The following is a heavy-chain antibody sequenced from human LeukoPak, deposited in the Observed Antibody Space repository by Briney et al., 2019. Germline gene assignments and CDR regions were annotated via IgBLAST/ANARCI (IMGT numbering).Heavy chain of an antibody. CDR3: ARGGIAVAGSIDY. D-gene: IGHD6-19*01. V-gene: IGHV3-48*03. Sequence: GGSLRLSCAASGFTFSSYEMNWVRQAPGKGLEWLSYISSSGSTIYYADSVKGRFTISRDNAKNSLFLQLNSLRAEDTALYYCARGGIAVAGSIDYWGQGTLVTVSS. J-gene: IGHJ4*02. CDR1: GFTFSSYE. CDR2: ISSSGSTI.